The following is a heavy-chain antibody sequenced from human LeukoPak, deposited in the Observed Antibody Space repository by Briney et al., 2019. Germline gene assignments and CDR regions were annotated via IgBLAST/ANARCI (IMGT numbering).Heavy chain of an antibody. D-gene: IGHD3-10*01. Sequence: GGSLRLSCAASGFTFSSYGMHWVRQAPGKGLEWVAFIRYDGSNKYYADSVKGRFTISRDNSKNTLYLQMNSLRAEDTAMYYCASLWFGELFGFDYWGQGTLVTVSS. J-gene: IGHJ4*02. CDR3: ASLWFGELFGFDY. V-gene: IGHV3-30*02. CDR1: GFTFSSYG. CDR2: IRYDGSNK.